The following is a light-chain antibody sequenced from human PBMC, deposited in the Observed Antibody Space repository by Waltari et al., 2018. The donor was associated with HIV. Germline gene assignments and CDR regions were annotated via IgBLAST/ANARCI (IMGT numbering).Light chain of an antibody. V-gene: IGKV4-1*01. CDR2: GAS. CDR1: QHVLSTSNNKNY. J-gene: IGKJ1*01. CDR3: QQYYHSPAT. Sequence: DIVMTQSPDSLTVSLGERATINCKSSQHVLSTSNNKNYLAWYQPKSGQPPKLVIYGASTRESGVPDRFSGSGSGTNFTLTISSLQAEDVAVYYCQQYYHSPATFGQGTKV.